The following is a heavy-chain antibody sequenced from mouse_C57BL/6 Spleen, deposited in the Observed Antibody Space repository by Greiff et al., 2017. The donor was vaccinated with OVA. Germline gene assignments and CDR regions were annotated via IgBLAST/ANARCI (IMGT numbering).Heavy chain of an antibody. D-gene: IGHD1-1*01. Sequence: QVQLQQPGAELVKPGASVKISCKASGYAFSSSWMNWVKQRPGKGLEWIGRIYPGDGDTNYNGKFKGKATLTADKSSSTAYMQLSSLTSEDSAVYVGEREGYYGSSGYGYFDVWGTGTTVTVSS. CDR1: GYAFSSSW. CDR2: IYPGDGDT. V-gene: IGHV1-82*01. CDR3: EREGYYGSSGYGYFDV. J-gene: IGHJ1*03.